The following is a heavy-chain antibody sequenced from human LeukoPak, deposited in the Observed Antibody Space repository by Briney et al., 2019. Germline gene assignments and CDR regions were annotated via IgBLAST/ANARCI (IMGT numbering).Heavy chain of an antibody. J-gene: IGHJ4*02. D-gene: IGHD3-10*01. V-gene: IGHV4-59*01. Sequence: SETLSLICTVSGVSIIGFYWSWIRQSPGKGLERIGWLYHSRSTNYNPSLKSRVTISVHTSKNQFSLKLNSVTAADTAVYYCVRNNYYGSGEIDYWGQGTLVTVSS. CDR1: GVSIIGFY. CDR3: VRNNYYGSGEIDY. CDR2: LYHSRST.